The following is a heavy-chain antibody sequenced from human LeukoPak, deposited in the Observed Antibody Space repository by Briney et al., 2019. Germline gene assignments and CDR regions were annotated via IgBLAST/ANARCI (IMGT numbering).Heavy chain of an antibody. CDR2: IYSGGST. D-gene: IGHD6-6*01. CDR1: GFTVSSNY. Sequence: GGSLRLSCAASGFTVSSNYMSWVRQAPGKGLERVSVIYSGGSTYYADSVKGRFTISRDNSKNTLYLQMNSLRAEDTAVYYCARGEYSSSGLDYWGQGTLVTVSS. J-gene: IGHJ4*02. CDR3: ARGEYSSSGLDY. V-gene: IGHV3-53*01.